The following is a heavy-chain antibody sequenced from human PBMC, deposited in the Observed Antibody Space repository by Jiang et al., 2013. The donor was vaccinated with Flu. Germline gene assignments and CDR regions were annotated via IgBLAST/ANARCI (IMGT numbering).Heavy chain of an antibody. Sequence: LLESGGGLVQPGGSLRLSCPASGFTFSSYAMSWVRQAPGKGLEWISGISSSGSSTYYADSVKGRFTISRDNSKNTLYLQMSSLRAEDTAVYYCAEDPPVGVSTVGYWGQGTLVTV. D-gene: IGHD2-2*01. CDR3: AEDPPVGVSTVGY. CDR2: ISSSGSST. CDR1: GFTFSSYA. J-gene: IGHJ4*02. V-gene: IGHV3-23*01.